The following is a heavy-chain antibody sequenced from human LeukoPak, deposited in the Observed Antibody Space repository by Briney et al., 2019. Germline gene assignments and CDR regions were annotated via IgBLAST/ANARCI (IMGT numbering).Heavy chain of an antibody. V-gene: IGHV6-1*01. CDR1: RGSVSSDITA. Sequence: SQTPSLTCAISRGSVSSDITAWNWIRQTPSRGLDWLGRTYYNSRWSKDYAVSVESRITINPDTTNIQFSRQLKSDTPEDTAVYYCARGYMKSGFDYWGQGTLVTVSS. CDR3: ARGYMKSGFDY. CDR2: TYYNSRWSK. J-gene: IGHJ4*02. D-gene: IGHD1-1*01.